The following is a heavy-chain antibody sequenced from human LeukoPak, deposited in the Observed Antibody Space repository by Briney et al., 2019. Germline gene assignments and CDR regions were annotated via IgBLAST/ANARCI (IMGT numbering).Heavy chain of an antibody. J-gene: IGHJ4*02. CDR2: INPNSGGT. D-gene: IGHD3-22*01. CDR3: ARGSLIVVGDFDY. V-gene: IGHV1-2*02. Sequence: ASVKASCKAHGNTFTGYHIHWVRQAPGQGLEWMGWINPNSGGTNYAEKFQGRVTMTRDTSISTAYMELTRLRSDDTAVYYCARGSLIVVGDFDYWGQGTLVTVSS. CDR1: GNTFTGYH.